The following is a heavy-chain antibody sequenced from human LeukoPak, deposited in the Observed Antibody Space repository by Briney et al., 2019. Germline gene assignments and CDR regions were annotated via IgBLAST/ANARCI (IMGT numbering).Heavy chain of an antibody. D-gene: IGHD3-22*01. J-gene: IGHJ3*02. CDR2: IYYSGST. CDR1: GGSISSGGYY. V-gene: IGHV4-31*03. Sequence: SQTLSLTCTVSGGSISSGGYYWSWVRQHPGKGLEWIGYIYYSGSTYYNPSLKSRVTISVDTSKNQFSLKLSSVTAADTAVYYCARDHYYYDSSGYYRDAFDIWGQGTMVTVSS. CDR3: ARDHYYYDSSGYYRDAFDI.